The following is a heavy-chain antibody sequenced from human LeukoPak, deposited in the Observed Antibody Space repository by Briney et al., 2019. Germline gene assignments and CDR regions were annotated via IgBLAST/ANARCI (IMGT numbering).Heavy chain of an antibody. CDR3: ARANTRRGKPAAISSLDY. D-gene: IGHD2-2*02. V-gene: IGHV4-34*01. CDR2: INHSGST. CDR1: VGSFSGYY. J-gene: IGHJ4*02. Sequence: PSETLSLTFAVYVGSFSGYYWSWIRQPRGKEVDGIGEINHSGSTNYKPSLKSRVTISVDTSKNQFSLKLSSVTAADTAVYYCARANTRRGKPAAISSLDYWGQGTLVTVSS.